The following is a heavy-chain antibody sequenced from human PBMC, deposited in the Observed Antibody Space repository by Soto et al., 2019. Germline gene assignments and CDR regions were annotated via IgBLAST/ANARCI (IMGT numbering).Heavy chain of an antibody. CDR1: GGSISSGGYY. CDR3: ARAVLNDFWSGYTTYYYYYMDV. CDR2: IYYSGST. Sequence: PSETLSLTCTVSGGSISSGGYYWSWIRQHPGKGLEWIGYIYYSGSTYYNPSLKSRVTISVDTSKNQFSLKLNSVTAADTAVYYCARAVLNDFWSGYTTYYYYYMDVWGKGTTVTVSS. D-gene: IGHD3-3*01. V-gene: IGHV4-31*03. J-gene: IGHJ6*03.